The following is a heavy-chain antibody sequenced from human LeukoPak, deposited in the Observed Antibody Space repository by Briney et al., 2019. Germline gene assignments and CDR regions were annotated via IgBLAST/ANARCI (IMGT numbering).Heavy chain of an antibody. Sequence: GGSLRLSCAASGFPFSNYWMTWVRQAPGKGLEWVEWVANIKYDGSEIYYIDSVKGRFTISRDNPKNTLYLQMNSLRAEDTAAYYCARDDGLGGPFDYWGQGTLVTVSS. CDR1: GFPFSNYW. J-gene: IGHJ4*02. CDR2: IKYDGSEI. V-gene: IGHV3-7*03. CDR3: ARDDGLGGPFDY. D-gene: IGHD3/OR15-3a*01.